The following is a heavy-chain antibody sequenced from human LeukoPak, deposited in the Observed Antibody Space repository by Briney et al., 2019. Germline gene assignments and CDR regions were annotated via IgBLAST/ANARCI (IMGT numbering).Heavy chain of an antibody. D-gene: IGHD2-15*01. Sequence: GGSLRLSCAASGFTFSSYAMRWVRQAPGKGLEWVAVISYDGSNKYYADSVKGRFTISRDNSKNTLYLQMNSLRAEDTAVYYCARPEEDSGGRASDAFDIWGQGTMVTVSS. CDR1: GFTFSSYA. CDR2: ISYDGSNK. V-gene: IGHV3-30-3*01. J-gene: IGHJ3*02. CDR3: ARPEEDSGGRASDAFDI.